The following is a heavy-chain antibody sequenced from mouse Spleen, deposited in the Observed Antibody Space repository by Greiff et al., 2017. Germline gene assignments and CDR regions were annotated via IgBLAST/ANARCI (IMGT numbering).Heavy chain of an antibody. CDR2: IHPSDSDT. CDR1: GYTFTSYW. J-gene: IGHJ3*01. CDR3: AMNYGSPWFAY. Sequence: VQLQQPGAELVKPGASVKVSCKASGYTFTSYWMHWVKQRPGQGLEWIGRIHPSDSDTNYNQKFKGKATLTVDKSSSTAYMQLSSLTSEDSAVYYCAMNYGSPWFAYWGQGTLVTVSA. D-gene: IGHD1-2*01. V-gene: IGHV1-74*01.